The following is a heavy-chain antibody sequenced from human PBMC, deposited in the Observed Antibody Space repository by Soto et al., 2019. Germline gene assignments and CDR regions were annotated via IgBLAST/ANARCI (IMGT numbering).Heavy chain of an antibody. D-gene: IGHD7-27*01. Sequence: LVESGGALVKPGGSLRLSCAASGFIFRDWFMSWIRQAPGKGLEWISYISKDSGRATRYADSVKGRFTICRDNAKNSLFLKMSNRAVEDTAVYYCAKENWATPDSWGQGTLVTVSS. V-gene: IGHV3-11*01. J-gene: IGHJ4*02. CDR3: AKENWATPDS. CDR1: GFIFRDWF. CDR2: ISKDSGRAT.